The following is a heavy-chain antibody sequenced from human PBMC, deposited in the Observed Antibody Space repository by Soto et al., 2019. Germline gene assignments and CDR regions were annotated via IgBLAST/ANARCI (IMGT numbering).Heavy chain of an antibody. D-gene: IGHD4-17*01. Sequence: QVQVVESGGGVVQPGRSLRLSCAASGFTFSGHAMHWVRQAPGKGLEWVAFISFDGSNKYYADSVKGRFTISRDNSKTTLFLKMTGLRVEDTAFYSSGRVGFSGYGDNAHDTDVWGQGTTVTVSS. CDR2: ISFDGSNK. V-gene: IGHV3-30-3*01. J-gene: IGHJ6*02. CDR1: GFTFSGHA. CDR3: GRVGFSGYGDNAHDTDV.